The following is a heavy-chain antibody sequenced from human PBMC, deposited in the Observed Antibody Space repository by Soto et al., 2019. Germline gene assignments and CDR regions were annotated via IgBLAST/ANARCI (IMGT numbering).Heavy chain of an antibody. CDR3: AKDRESLRSGYDQWADY. V-gene: IGHV3-23*01. J-gene: IGHJ4*02. D-gene: IGHD5-12*01. CDR2: ISGSGGST. CDR1: GFTFSSYA. Sequence: GGSLRLSCAASGFTFSSYAMSWVRQAPGKGLEWVSAISGSGGSTYYADSVKGRFTISRDNSKNTLYLQMNSLRAEDTAVYYCAKDRESLRSGYDQWADYWGQGTLVTVSS.